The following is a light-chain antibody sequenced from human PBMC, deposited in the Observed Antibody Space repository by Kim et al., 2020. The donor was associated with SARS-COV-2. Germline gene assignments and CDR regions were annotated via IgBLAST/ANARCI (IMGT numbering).Light chain of an antibody. J-gene: IGLJ2*01. V-gene: IGLV3-19*01. CDR1: SLRSYY. CDR2: GKN. CDR3: NSRDSSGNHLV. Sequence: SSELTQDPAVSVALGQTVRITCQGDSLRSYYASWYQQKPGQAPVLVIYGKNKRPSGIPDRFSGSSSGNTASLTINGAQAEDEADYYCNSRDSSGNHLVFG.